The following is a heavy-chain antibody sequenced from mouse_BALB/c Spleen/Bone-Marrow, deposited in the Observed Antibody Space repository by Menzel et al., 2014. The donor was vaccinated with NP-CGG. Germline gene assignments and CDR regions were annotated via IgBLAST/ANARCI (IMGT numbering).Heavy chain of an antibody. CDR3: ARSGYGSSYDY. CDR2: IYPGDGDT. J-gene: IGHJ2*01. D-gene: IGHD1-1*01. Sequence: QVQLQQSGAEPVRPGSSVKISCKASGYVFSTYWMNWVKQRPGQGLEWIGQIYPGDGDTNYNGKFKGTATLTADKSPSTAYMQLSGLTSEDSAVYFCARSGYGSSYDYWGQGTTLTVSS. V-gene: IGHV1-80*01. CDR1: GYVFSTYW.